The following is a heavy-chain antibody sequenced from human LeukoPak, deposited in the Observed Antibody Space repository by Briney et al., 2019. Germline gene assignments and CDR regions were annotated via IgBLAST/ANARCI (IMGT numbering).Heavy chain of an antibody. Sequence: PSETLSLTCTVSGASITSYYWSWIRQPPGKGLEWIGFIYHSGSTYYNPSPKSRVTISVDRSKNQFSLKLSSVTAADTAVYYCARDSYYYDSSGYPPAFDIWGQGTMVTVSS. CDR2: IYHSGST. J-gene: IGHJ3*02. V-gene: IGHV4-59*12. D-gene: IGHD3-22*01. CDR3: ARDSYYYDSSGYPPAFDI. CDR1: GASITSYY.